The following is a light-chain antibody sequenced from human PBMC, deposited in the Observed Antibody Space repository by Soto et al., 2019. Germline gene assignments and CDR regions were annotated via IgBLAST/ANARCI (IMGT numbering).Light chain of an antibody. Sequence: QLVLTQSPSASASLGASVKLTCTLSSGHSSYAIAWHQQQPDKGPRYLMKVNSDGSHSRGDGIADRFSGSSSGAERYLTISSLQSEDEADYYCQTWGTGSWVFGGGTKVTVL. J-gene: IGLJ3*02. V-gene: IGLV4-69*01. CDR1: SGHSSYA. CDR2: VNSDGSH. CDR3: QTWGTGSWV.